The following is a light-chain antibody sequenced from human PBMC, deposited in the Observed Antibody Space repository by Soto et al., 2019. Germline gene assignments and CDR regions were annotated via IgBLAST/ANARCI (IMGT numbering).Light chain of an antibody. J-gene: IGKJ2*01. CDR2: GAS. V-gene: IGKV3-15*01. CDR3: QQYNEWPYT. CDR1: QSVSSK. Sequence: ETVMTQSPATLSVSPGERATLSCRASQSVSSKLAWYRQKPGQGPRLLIYGASTRATGIPARVSGSGFGTEFTLTISSLQSEDFAVYYCQQYNEWPYTFGQGTKLEIK.